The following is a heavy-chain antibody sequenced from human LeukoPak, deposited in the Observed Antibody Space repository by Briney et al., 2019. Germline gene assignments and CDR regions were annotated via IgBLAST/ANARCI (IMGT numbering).Heavy chain of an antibody. J-gene: IGHJ4*02. V-gene: IGHV4-59*10. Sequence: SETLSLTCAVYGGSFSGYYWSWIRQPAGKGLEWIGRIYTSGSTNYNPSLKSRVTISVDTSKNQFSLKLSSVTAADTAVYYCARFTFGYSSGWNFDYWGQGTLVTVSS. CDR1: GGSFSGYY. CDR2: IYTSGST. D-gene: IGHD6-19*01. CDR3: ARFTFGYSSGWNFDY.